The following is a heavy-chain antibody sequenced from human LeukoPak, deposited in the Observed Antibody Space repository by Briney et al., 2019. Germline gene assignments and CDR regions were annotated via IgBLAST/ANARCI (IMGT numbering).Heavy chain of an antibody. Sequence: GGSLRLSCAASGFTFSNYWMGWVRQAPGKGLEWVANIKQDGSEKYYVDSVTGRFTISRDNPKNSLYLQMNNLRAEDTAVYYCARWATSFDLWGQGTLVTVSS. CDR3: ARWATSFDL. V-gene: IGHV3-7*01. D-gene: IGHD6-6*01. CDR2: IKQDGSEK. J-gene: IGHJ4*02. CDR1: GFTFSNYW.